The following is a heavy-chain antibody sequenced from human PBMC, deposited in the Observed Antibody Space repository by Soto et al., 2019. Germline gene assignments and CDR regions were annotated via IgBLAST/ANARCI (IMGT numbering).Heavy chain of an antibody. Sequence: QVQLQESGPGLVKPSETLSLTCTVSGGSIGNSYWSWIRQSPGKGLEWIGYIYYSGSSNYNPSLKRRVSISVYTSKNHFSLKLSSVTAADPAVYYCARHSSSWPIFDYWGQGTLVIVSS. CDR3: ARHSSSWPIFDY. V-gene: IGHV4-59*08. CDR1: GGSIGNSY. J-gene: IGHJ4*02. D-gene: IGHD6-13*01. CDR2: IYYSGSS.